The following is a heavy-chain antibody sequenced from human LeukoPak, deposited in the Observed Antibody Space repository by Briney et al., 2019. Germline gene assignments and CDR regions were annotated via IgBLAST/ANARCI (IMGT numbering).Heavy chain of an antibody. Sequence: GASVKVSCKASGYTFTGYYMHWVRQAPGQGLEWMGWINPNSGGTNYAQKFQGRVTMTRDTPISTAYMELSRLRSDDTAVYYCALGPRMSPGIAAAGPSGYFDYWGQGTLVTVSS. CDR3: ALGPRMSPGIAAAGPSGYFDY. J-gene: IGHJ4*02. D-gene: IGHD6-13*01. V-gene: IGHV1-2*02. CDR1: GYTFTGYY. CDR2: INPNSGGT.